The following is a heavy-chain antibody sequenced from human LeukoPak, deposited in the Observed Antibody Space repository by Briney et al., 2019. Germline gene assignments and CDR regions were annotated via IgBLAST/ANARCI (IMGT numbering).Heavy chain of an antibody. CDR3: ARGLSSGYYLNV. CDR1: GFTFSSYW. Sequence: GGSLRLSCAASGFTFSSYWMHWARQAPGKGLVWVSRINSDGSSTSYADSVKGRFTISRDNAKNTLYLQMNSLRAEDTAVYYCARGLSSGYYLNVWGQGTTVTVSS. J-gene: IGHJ6*02. CDR2: INSDGSST. D-gene: IGHD3-22*01. V-gene: IGHV3-74*01.